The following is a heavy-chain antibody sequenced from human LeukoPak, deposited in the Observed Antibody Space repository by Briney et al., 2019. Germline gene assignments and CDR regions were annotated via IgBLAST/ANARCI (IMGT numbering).Heavy chain of an antibody. CDR1: GYTFSNYG. Sequence: ASVKVSCKASGYTFSNYGISWVRQAPGQALEWMGYIIGNNGNTNYAQKFQGRVTMATDTSTSTAYMELRSLRSDDTAVYYCARDQVPSGVLDFWGQGTLVTVSS. D-gene: IGHD2-8*01. J-gene: IGHJ4*02. CDR2: IIGNNGNT. CDR3: ARDQVPSGVLDF. V-gene: IGHV1-18*01.